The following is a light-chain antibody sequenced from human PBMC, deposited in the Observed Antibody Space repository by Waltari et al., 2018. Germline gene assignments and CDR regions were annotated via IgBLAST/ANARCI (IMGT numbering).Light chain of an antibody. CDR3: LQYNGEPRT. CDR2: KAS. Sequence: DIQMTQSPSTLSASVGDRVTITCRASQKINTWLAWHQQKPGKAPKLLIYKASSLESGVPSRFSGSGSGTEVTLTISSLQPDDFATYYCLQYNGEPRTFGQGTKVEVK. CDR1: QKINTW. V-gene: IGKV1-5*03. J-gene: IGKJ1*01.